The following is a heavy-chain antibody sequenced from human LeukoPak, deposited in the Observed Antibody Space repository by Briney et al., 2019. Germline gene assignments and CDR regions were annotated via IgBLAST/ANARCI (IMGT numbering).Heavy chain of an antibody. V-gene: IGHV4-34*01. D-gene: IGHD3-10*01. J-gene: IGHJ4*02. CDR2: INHSGST. CDR1: GGSFSGYY. Sequence: PSETLSLTCAVYGGSFSGYYWSWIRQPPGKGLEWIGEINHSGSTNYNPSLKSRVTISVDTSKNQFSLKLSSVTAADTAVYYCARHNAQYYYGSGRPNFDYWGQGTLVTVSS. CDR3: ARHNAQYYYGSGRPNFDY.